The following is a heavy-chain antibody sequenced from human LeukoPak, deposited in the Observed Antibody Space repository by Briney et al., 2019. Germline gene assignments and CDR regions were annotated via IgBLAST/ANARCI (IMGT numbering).Heavy chain of an antibody. CDR3: AMRLTVTTVDAFDI. CDR1: GYSSTTYW. J-gene: IGHJ3*02. V-gene: IGHV5-51*01. Sequence: GESLKFSCKGSGYSSTTYWICEVRPMRGKVLGLRGIISPGDSTTAYSTSFQGQVTISVAKSSSTAYLQWNTLKPSDTAIYYCAMRLTVTTVDAFDIWGQGTMLTVSS. D-gene: IGHD4-17*01. CDR2: ISPGDSTT.